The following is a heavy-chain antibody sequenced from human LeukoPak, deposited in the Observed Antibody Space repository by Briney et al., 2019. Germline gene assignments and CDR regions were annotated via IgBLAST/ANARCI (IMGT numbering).Heavy chain of an antibody. V-gene: IGHV2-5*01. CDR2: NYSNDDK. Sequence: VSGPTLVKAPQTLTLTCTFSGFSLSTSGVGGGWIRQPPEMAVEWLALNYSNDDKRYSPSLNSRLNITNDTSKKQVVLTMTNMDPVDTATYYCAHRRGGGENYLGQGTLVTVSS. CDR3: AHRRGGGENY. D-gene: IGHD2-21*01. CDR1: GFSLSTSGVG. J-gene: IGHJ4*02.